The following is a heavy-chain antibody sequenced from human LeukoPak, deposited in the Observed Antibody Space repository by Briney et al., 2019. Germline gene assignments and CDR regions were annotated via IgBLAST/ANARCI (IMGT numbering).Heavy chain of an antibody. CDR1: GFTFSSYG. V-gene: IGHV3-33*01. CDR2: IWYDGSNK. D-gene: IGHD3-22*01. J-gene: IGHJ6*02. Sequence: GGSLRLSCAASGFTFSSYGMHWVRQAPGEGLEWVAVIWYDGSNKYYADSVKGRFTISRDNSKNTLYLQMNSLRAEDTAVYYCARERYDDSSDHYYYYGMDVWGQGTTVIVSS. CDR3: ARERYDDSSDHYYYYGMDV.